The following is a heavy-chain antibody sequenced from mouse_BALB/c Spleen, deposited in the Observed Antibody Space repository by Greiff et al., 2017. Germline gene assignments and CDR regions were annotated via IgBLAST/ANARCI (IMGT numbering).Heavy chain of an antibody. J-gene: IGHJ2*01. CDR3: TRSLLRLPDY. V-gene: IGHV1-5*01. D-gene: IGHD1-2*01. Sequence: VQLQQSGTVLARPGASVKMSCKASGYTFTSYWMHWVKQRPGQGLEWIGAIYPGNSDTSYNQKFKGKAKLTAVTSTSTAYMELSSLTNEDSAVYYCTRSLLRLPDYWGQGTTLTVSS. CDR2: IYPGNSDT. CDR1: GYTFTSYW.